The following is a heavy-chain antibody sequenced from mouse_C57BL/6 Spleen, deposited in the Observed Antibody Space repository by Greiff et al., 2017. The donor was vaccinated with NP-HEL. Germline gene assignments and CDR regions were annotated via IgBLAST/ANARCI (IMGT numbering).Heavy chain of an antibody. V-gene: IGHV5-4*01. CDR1: GFTFSSYA. D-gene: IGHD3-2*02. Sequence: EVKVEESGGGLVKPGGSLKLSCAASGFTFSSYAMSWVRQTPEKRLEWVATISDGGSYTYYPDNVKGRFTISRDNAKHNLYLQMSHLKSEDTAMYYCARDGDSSGWFAYWGQGTLVTVSA. J-gene: IGHJ3*01. CDR3: ARDGDSSGWFAY. CDR2: ISDGGSYT.